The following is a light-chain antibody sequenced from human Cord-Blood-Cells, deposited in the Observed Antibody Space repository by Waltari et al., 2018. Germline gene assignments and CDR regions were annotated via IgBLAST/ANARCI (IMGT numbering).Light chain of an antibody. CDR3: VLYMGSGIWV. J-gene: IGLJ3*02. Sequence: QTVVTQEPSFSVSPGGTVPLPFGLRSGSVSTSYYPSWYQQTPGQAPRTLIYSTNTRSSGVPDRFSGSILGNKAALTITGAQADDESDYYCVLYMGSGIWVFGGGTKLTV. CDR1: SGSVSTSYY. CDR2: STN. V-gene: IGLV8-61*01.